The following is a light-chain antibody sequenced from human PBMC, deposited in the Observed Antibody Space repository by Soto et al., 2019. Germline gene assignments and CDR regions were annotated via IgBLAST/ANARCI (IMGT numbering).Light chain of an antibody. CDR3: QQRTNWPLT. V-gene: IGKV3-11*01. J-gene: IGKJ4*01. CDR2: DVS. Sequence: EIVLTQSPATLSLSPGERATLSCWASQSVSNSLAWYQQRPGQSPRLLIYDVSTRATGIPARFGGSGSGTDFTLTISSLETEDFAVYCCQQRTNWPLTFGGGTKVE. CDR1: QSVSNS.